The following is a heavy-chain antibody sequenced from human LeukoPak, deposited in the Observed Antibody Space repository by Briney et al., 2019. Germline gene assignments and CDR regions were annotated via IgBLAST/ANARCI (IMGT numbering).Heavy chain of an antibody. V-gene: IGHV4-31*03. CDR3: ARAPDYGGYEGGTGFDY. D-gene: IGHD4-17*01. CDR1: GGSISSGDYY. Sequence: SETLSLTCTVSGGSISSGDYYWTWIRQHPGKGLERIGSIYYSGNTYHNPSLKSRLTISIDTSKNQFSLKLNSVTAADTAVYYCARAPDYGGYEGGTGFDYWGQGTLVTVSS. J-gene: IGHJ4*02. CDR2: IYYSGNT.